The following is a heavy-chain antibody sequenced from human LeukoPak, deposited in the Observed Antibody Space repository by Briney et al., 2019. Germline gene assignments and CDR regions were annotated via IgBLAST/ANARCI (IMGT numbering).Heavy chain of an antibody. CDR3: ARAESLGYCSSTSCHTPRVAFDI. J-gene: IGHJ3*02. Sequence: PSETLSLTCAVSGGSISSSNWWSWVRQPPEKGLEWIGEIYHSGSTNYNPSLKSRVTISVDKSKNQFSLKLSSVTAADTAVYYCARAESLGYCSSTSCHTPRVAFDIWGQGTMVTVSS. D-gene: IGHD2-2*01. V-gene: IGHV4-4*02. CDR2: IYHSGST. CDR1: GGSISSSNW.